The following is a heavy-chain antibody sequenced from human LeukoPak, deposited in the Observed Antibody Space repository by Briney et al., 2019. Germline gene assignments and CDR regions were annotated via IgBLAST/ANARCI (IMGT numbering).Heavy chain of an antibody. Sequence: GASVKVSCKASGYTFTGDYMHWVRQAPGQGLEWMGWINPNSGGRNYAQKFQGRVTMTRDTSISTAYMELSRLRSDDTAVYYCARDPSDILTGYYPYYFDYWGQGTLVTVSS. CDR2: INPNSGGR. CDR3: ARDPSDILTGYYPYYFDY. D-gene: IGHD3-9*01. CDR1: GYTFTGDY. V-gene: IGHV1-2*02. J-gene: IGHJ4*02.